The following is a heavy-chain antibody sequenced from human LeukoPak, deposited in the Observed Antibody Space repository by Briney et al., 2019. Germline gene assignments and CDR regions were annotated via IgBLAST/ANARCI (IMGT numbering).Heavy chain of an antibody. CDR1: GFTFSSYS. J-gene: IGHJ3*02. CDR3: ARDSPPDI. V-gene: IGHV3-48*01. Sequence: GGSLRLSCAASGFTFSSYSMNWVRQAPGKGLEWVSSISSSSSTIYNADSVKGRFAISRDNAKNSLYLQMNSLRAEDTAVYYCARDSPPDIWGQGTMVTVSS. CDR2: ISSSSSTI.